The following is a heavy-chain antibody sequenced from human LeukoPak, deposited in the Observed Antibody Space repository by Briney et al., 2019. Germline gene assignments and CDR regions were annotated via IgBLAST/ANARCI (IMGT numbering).Heavy chain of an antibody. D-gene: IGHD6-13*01. V-gene: IGHV3-64*01. CDR3: ARGAQLTDY. Sequence: PGGSLRLSCAASGFTFYTYGMHWVRQAPGKGLEYVSGIGPDGGTIYYANSVKGRFSISRDISKSMLYLQMGSLTADDMAVYYCARGAQLTDYWGQGTLVTVSS. CDR1: GFTFYTYG. CDR2: IGPDGGTI. J-gene: IGHJ4*02.